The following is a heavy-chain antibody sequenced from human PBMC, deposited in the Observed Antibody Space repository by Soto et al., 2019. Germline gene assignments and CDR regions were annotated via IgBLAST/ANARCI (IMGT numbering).Heavy chain of an antibody. V-gene: IGHV4-31*03. CDR1: GGSISSGGYY. Sequence: SETLSVTCTVSGGSISSGGYYWSWIRQHPGKGLEWIGYIYYSGSTYYNPSLKSRVTISVDTSKNQFSLKLSSVTAADTAVYYCARDPVDTSMVTPKGSYGMDVSGQGTTVTVSS. CDR2: IYYSGST. D-gene: IGHD5-18*01. J-gene: IGHJ6*02. CDR3: ARDPVDTSMVTPKGSYGMDV.